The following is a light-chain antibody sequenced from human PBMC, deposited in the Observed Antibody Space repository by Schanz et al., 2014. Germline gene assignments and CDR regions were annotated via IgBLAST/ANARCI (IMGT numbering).Light chain of an antibody. Sequence: QSALTQPASVSGSPGQSITISCTGSSSDVGDYSYVSWYQQPPGEAPKLMIYDVRNRPSGVSNRFSGSKSGNTASLTISGLQAEDEAVYYCSSYTSDSIVVFGGGTQLTVL. V-gene: IGLV2-14*01. CDR2: DVR. CDR1: SSDVGDYSY. J-gene: IGLJ2*01. CDR3: SSYTSDSIVV.